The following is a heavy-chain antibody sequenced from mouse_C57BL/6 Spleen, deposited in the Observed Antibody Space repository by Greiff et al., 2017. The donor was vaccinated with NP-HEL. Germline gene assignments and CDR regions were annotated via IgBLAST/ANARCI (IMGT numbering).Heavy chain of an antibody. CDR3: ARSELSFTTAGAMDY. CDR1: GYTFTSYG. Sequence: VQLQQSGAELARPGASVKLSCKASGYTFTSYGISWVKQRTGQGLEWIGEIYPRSGNTYYNEKFKGKATLTADKSSSTAYMQLSSLTSEDSAVYFCARSELSFTTAGAMDYWGQGTSVTVSS. J-gene: IGHJ4*01. CDR2: IYPRSGNT. V-gene: IGHV1-81*01. D-gene: IGHD1-2*01.